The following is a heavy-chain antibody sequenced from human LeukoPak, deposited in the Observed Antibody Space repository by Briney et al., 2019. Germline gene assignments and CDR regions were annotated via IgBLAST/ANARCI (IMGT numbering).Heavy chain of an antibody. D-gene: IGHD1-14*01. J-gene: IGHJ4*02. CDR2: ISGSGVST. Sequence: PGGSLRLSCAASGFTFGSYAMSWVRQAPGKGLEWVSAISGSGVSTYYTDSVKGRFTISRDTSKNTLYLQMNSLRAEDTAVYYCAKDLSWNHDYWGQGTLVTVSS. CDR3: AKDLSWNHDY. V-gene: IGHV3-23*01. CDR1: GFTFGSYA.